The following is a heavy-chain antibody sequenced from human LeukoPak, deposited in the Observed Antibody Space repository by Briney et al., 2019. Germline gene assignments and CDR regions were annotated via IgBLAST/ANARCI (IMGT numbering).Heavy chain of an antibody. CDR1: GFTFSSYS. CDR3: AKDQVLGLRGIDY. J-gene: IGHJ4*02. CDR2: ISYDGSNK. V-gene: IGHV3-30*18. Sequence: PGGSLRLSCAASGFTFSSYSMNWVRQAPGKGLEWVAVISYDGSNKYYADSVKGRLTISRDNSKNTLYLQMNSLRAEDTAVYYCAKDQVLGLRGIDYWGQGTLVTVSS. D-gene: IGHD3-16*01.